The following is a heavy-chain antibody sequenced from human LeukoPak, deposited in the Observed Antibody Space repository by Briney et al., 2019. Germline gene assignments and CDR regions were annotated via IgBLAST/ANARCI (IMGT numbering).Heavy chain of an antibody. CDR3: ARHAGRLLWFGELPYYFDY. J-gene: IGHJ4*02. Sequence: SSETLSLTCSVSGGSISSSRYDWGWIRQPPVKGLEGIGSRYSSGSTYDNASLKSRVSILADTCKNEVSLKLTSMTAADTAVYYCARHAGRLLWFGELPYYFDYWGQGTLVTVSS. CDR2: RYSSGST. V-gene: IGHV4-39*07. CDR1: GGSISSSRYD. D-gene: IGHD3-10*01.